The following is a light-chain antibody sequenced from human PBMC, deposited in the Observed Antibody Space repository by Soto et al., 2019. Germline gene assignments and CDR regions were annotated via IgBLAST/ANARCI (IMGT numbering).Light chain of an antibody. CDR2: DDS. J-gene: IGKJ1*01. CDR3: QKYNSYSPA. Sequence: DIHMTQTPSSLSASVGDRVTITCRASQGISSWLAWFQQTTGKPPKLLIYDDSSLESGVPSRFSGSGSGTELNLTISRLQPDDFATYYCQKYNSYSPAFGQGTKVDIK. CDR1: QGISSW. V-gene: IGKV1-5*01.